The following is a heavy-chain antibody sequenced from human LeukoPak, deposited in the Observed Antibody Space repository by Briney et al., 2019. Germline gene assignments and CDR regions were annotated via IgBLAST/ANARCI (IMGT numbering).Heavy chain of an antibody. CDR1: GGSSSGYY. J-gene: IGHJ3*02. D-gene: IGHD3-9*01. CDR2: INHSGST. CDR3: ARAPKVPVLRYFDSHAFDI. Sequence: SSETLSLTCAVYGGSSSGYYWSWIRQPPGKGLEWIGEINHSGSTNYNPSLKSRVTISVDTSKNQFSLKLSSVTAADTAVYYCARAPKVPVLRYFDSHAFDIWGQGTMVTVSS. V-gene: IGHV4-34*01.